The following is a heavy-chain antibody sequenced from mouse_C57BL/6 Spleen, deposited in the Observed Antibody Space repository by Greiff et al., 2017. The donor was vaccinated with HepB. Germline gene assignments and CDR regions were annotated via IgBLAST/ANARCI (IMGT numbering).Heavy chain of an antibody. D-gene: IGHD2-4*01. V-gene: IGHV1-81*01. CDR2: IYPRSGNT. CDR3: ARRTYDYDGYIDG. Sequence: VQLQQSGAELARPGASVKLSCKASGYTFTSYGISWVKQRTGQGLEWIGEIYPRSGNTYYNEKFKGKATLTADKSSSTAYMELRSLTSEDSAVSFCARRTYDYDGYIDGWGTGTTVTVSS. J-gene: IGHJ1*03. CDR1: GYTFTSYG.